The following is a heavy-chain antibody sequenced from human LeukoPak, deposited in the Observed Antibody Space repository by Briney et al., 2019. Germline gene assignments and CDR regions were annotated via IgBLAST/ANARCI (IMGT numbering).Heavy chain of an antibody. CDR1: GGSVTSHY. D-gene: IGHD2-2*01. CDR3: ARFSPAECSSTGSCSLTY. CDR2: IYYSRST. J-gene: IGHJ4*02. V-gene: IGHV4-59*02. Sequence: KPSETLSLTCSVSGGSVTSHYWSWIRQPPGKALELIGHIYYSRSTTYNPSLRGRVSISVDASRNQLSLEMSSVTTSDTAVYYCARFSPAECSSTGSCSLTYWGQGILVTVSS.